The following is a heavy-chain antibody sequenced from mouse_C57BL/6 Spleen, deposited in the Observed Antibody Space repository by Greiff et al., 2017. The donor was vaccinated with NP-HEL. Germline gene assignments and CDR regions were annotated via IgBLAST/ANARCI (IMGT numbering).Heavy chain of an antibody. CDR1: GYAFRSYW. CDR3: ARGGYDTGLDY. CDR2: IYPGGGAT. D-gene: IGHD2-3*01. J-gene: IGHJ2*01. Sequence: QVQLKQSGAELVKPGASVKISCKASGYAFRSYWMNWVKQRPGKGLEWIGPIYPGGGATTYNGKFKGKATLTADKSSSTAYMQLSSLTSEDSAVYCCARGGYDTGLDYWGQGTTLTVSS. V-gene: IGHV1-80*01.